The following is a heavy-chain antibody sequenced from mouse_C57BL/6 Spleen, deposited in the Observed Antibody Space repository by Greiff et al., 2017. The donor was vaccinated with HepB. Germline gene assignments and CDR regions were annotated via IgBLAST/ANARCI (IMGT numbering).Heavy chain of an antibody. CDR3: ARGTTEGGFAY. Sequence: QVQLQHPGAELVRPGTSVKLSCKASGYTFTSYWMHWVKQRPGQGLEWIGVIDPSDSYTNYNQKFKGKATLTVDTSSSTAYMQLSSLTSEDSAVYYCARGTTEGGFAYWGQGTLVTVSA. D-gene: IGHD1-1*01. V-gene: IGHV1-59*01. J-gene: IGHJ3*01. CDR1: GYTFTSYW. CDR2: IDPSDSYT.